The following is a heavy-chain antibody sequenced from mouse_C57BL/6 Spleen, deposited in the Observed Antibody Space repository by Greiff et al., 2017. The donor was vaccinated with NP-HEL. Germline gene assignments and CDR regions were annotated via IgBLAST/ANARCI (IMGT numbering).Heavy chain of an antibody. Sequence: VKLVESGAELVKPGASVKLSCKASGYTFTEYTIHWVKQRSGQGLEWIGWFYPGSGSIKYNEKFKDKATLTADKSSSTVYMELSRLTSEDSAVYFCARHEDDSSGYAWFAYWGQGTLVTVSA. CDR2: FYPGSGSI. CDR3: ARHEDDSSGYAWFAY. D-gene: IGHD3-2*02. V-gene: IGHV1-62-2*01. J-gene: IGHJ3*01. CDR1: GYTFTEYT.